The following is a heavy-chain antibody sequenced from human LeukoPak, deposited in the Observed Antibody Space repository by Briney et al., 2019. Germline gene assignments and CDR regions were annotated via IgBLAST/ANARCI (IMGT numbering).Heavy chain of an antibody. D-gene: IGHD1-26*01. Sequence: PGGSLRLSXAASGFTFSGYDMNWVRQAPGKGLEWVSYISGSGSTTYYADSMKGRLTMSRDNAKNSLYLQMSGLRAEDTAVYYCARVSSGSYYIVDYWGQGTLVTVSS. V-gene: IGHV3-48*03. CDR1: GFTFSGYD. CDR3: ARVSSGSYYIVDY. J-gene: IGHJ4*02. CDR2: ISGSGSTT.